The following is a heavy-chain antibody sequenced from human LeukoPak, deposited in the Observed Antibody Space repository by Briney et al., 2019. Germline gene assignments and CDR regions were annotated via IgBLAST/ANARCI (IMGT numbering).Heavy chain of an antibody. J-gene: IGHJ4*02. CDR1: GFTFTNYA. CDR3: ARARGYSYANEFHLDY. D-gene: IGHD5-18*01. Sequence: GGSLRLSCATSGFTFTNYAMSWVRQAPGKGLEWVSAIRGSGDMTYYADSVKGRFTVARDNSKTTLYLQMNSLRAEDTAVYYCARARGYSYANEFHLDYWGQGTQVTVSS. V-gene: IGHV3-23*01. CDR2: IRGSGDMT.